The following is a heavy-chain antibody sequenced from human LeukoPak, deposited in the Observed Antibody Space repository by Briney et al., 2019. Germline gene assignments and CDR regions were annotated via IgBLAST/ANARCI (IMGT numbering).Heavy chain of an antibody. CDR3: ARKAPHDTSGWYFDL. J-gene: IGHJ2*01. CDR2: INPSDGGA. D-gene: IGHD3-22*01. Sequence: VASVKVSCKASGYTFTTHYIHWVRQAPGQGLEWMGIINPSDGGASYAQKFQGRLTMSRDTSTSTLYMELSSLRSEDMAIYYCARKAPHDTSGWYFDLWGRGTLVTVSS. CDR1: GYTFTTHY. V-gene: IGHV1-46*01.